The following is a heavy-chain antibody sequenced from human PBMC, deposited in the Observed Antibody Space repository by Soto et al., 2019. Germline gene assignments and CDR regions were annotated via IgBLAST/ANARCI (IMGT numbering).Heavy chain of an antibody. V-gene: IGHV3-7*01. CDR3: ARDRVDFWSGYYYFDY. CDR2: IKQDGSEK. D-gene: IGHD3-3*01. J-gene: IGHJ4*02. CDR1: GFTFSSYW. Sequence: HPGGSLRLSCAASGFTFSSYWMSWVRQAPGEGLEWVANIKQDGSEKYYVDSVKGRFTISRDNAKNSLYLQMNSLRAEDTAVYYCARDRVDFWSGYYYFDYWGQGTLVTVSS.